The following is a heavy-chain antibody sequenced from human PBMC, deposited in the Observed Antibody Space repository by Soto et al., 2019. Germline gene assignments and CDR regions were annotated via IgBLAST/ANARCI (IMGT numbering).Heavy chain of an antibody. Sequence: EVQLLESGGGLVQPGGSLRLSCAASGFTFSSYAMSWVRQAPGKGLEWVSGVSSGGGTTYYADSVKGRFTISRDNSKNTLYLQMNSLRAEDTAVYYCAKYRGGYSSSWYLWDYWGQGTLVTVSS. CDR3: AKYRGGYSSSWYLWDY. CDR1: GFTFSSYA. CDR2: VSSGGGTT. J-gene: IGHJ4*02. V-gene: IGHV3-23*01. D-gene: IGHD6-13*01.